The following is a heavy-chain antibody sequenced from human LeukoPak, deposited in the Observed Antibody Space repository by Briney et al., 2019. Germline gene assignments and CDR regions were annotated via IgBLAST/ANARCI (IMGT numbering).Heavy chain of an antibody. CDR2: ISGSSSYI. CDR3: ARGDYDYVWGSYRYASYYYYGMDV. V-gene: IGHV3-21*01. J-gene: IGHJ6*02. CDR1: GFTFSSYS. Sequence: GGSLRLSCAASGFTFSSYSMNWVRQAPGKGLEWVSSISGSSSYIYYADSVKGRFTISRDNAKNSLYLQMNSLRAEDTAVYYCARGDYDYVWGSYRYASYYYYGMDVWGQGTTVTVSS. D-gene: IGHD3-16*02.